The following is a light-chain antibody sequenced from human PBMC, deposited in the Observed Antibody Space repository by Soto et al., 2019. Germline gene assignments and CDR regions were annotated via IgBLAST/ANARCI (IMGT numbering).Light chain of an antibody. CDR3: SSYISSSTYV. Sequence: QSVLTQPASVSGSPGQSITISCTGTSRDIGRYNYVSWYQQYPGKAPKFMIYDVSNRPSGVSNRFSGFKSGNTASLTISGLQAEDEADYYCSSYISSSTYVFGTGAKLTVL. CDR1: SRDIGRYNY. V-gene: IGLV2-14*01. J-gene: IGLJ1*01. CDR2: DVS.